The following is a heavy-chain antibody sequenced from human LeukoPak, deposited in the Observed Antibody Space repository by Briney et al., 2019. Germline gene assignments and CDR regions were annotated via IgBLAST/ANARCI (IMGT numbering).Heavy chain of an antibody. CDR3: TTFYHEYSPY. Sequence: GGSLRLSCAASGFSFMNAWMIWVRQAPGKGLEWVGRIKNNADGGTPDYAAPARGRFTISRDDSKNTLYLQMNSLKTEDTAVYYCTTFYHEYSPYWGRGTLVTVSS. CDR2: IKNNADGGTP. J-gene: IGHJ4*02. D-gene: IGHD2/OR15-2a*01. CDR1: GFSFMNAW. V-gene: IGHV3-15*01.